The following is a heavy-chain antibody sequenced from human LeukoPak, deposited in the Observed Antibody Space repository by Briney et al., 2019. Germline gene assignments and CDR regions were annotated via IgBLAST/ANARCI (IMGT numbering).Heavy chain of an antibody. CDR2: ISYSGST. D-gene: IGHD3-10*01. V-gene: IGHV4-30-4*02. J-gene: IGHJ4*02. Sequence: PSETLSLTCTVSGGSINNGDYYCSWIRQSPGKGLEWIGYISYSGSTYYNPSLKSRVTISVDTSKNQFSLKLRSVTAADTAVYYCARAGFGIGFWGQGTLVTVSS. CDR3: ARAGFGIGF. CDR1: GGSINNGDYY.